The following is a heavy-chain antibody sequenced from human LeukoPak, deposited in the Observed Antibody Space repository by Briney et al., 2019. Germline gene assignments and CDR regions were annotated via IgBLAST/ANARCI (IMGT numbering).Heavy chain of an antibody. Sequence: GGSLRLSCAASGFNFANHAMSWVRQTAGKGLEWVSAISGGGDITYYADPVKGRFTISRDDSKNTLYLQMNSLRTEDTAVYYCARGNSGYDLFDYWGQGTLVTVSS. V-gene: IGHV3-23*01. CDR1: GFNFANHA. CDR3: ARGNSGYDLFDY. CDR2: ISGGGDIT. J-gene: IGHJ4*02. D-gene: IGHD5-12*01.